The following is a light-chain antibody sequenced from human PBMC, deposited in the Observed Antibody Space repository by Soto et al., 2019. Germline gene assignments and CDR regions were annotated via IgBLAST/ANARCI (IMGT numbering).Light chain of an antibody. CDR1: SSDVGGYNY. J-gene: IGLJ1*01. Sequence: QSALTQPPSASGSPGQSVTISCTGTSSDVGGYNYVSWYQQHPGKAPKLMIYDVSKRPSGVPDRFSGSKSGNTASLTISGLQAEDEADYYCCSYAGSYRGVFGTGTKLTVL. CDR3: CSYAGSYRGV. CDR2: DVS. V-gene: IGLV2-11*01.